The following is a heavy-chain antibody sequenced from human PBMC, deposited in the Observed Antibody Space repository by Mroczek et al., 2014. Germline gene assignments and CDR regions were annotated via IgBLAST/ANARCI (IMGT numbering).Heavy chain of an antibody. CDR2: ISYDGSNK. CDR3: AKDAPRRSNYYDSSGFDY. Sequence: QVQLLESGGGVVQPGRSLRLSCAASGFTFSSYGMHWVRQAPGKGLEWVAVISYDGSNKYYADSVKGRFTISRDNSKNTLYLQMNSLRAEDTAVYYCAKDAPRRSNYYDSSGFDYWGQGTLVTVSS. J-gene: IGHJ4*02. CDR1: GFTFSSYG. D-gene: IGHD3-22*01. V-gene: IGHV3-30*18.